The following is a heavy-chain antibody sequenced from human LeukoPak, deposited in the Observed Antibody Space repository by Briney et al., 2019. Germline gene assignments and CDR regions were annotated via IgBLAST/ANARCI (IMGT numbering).Heavy chain of an antibody. Sequence: SETLSLTCTVSGGSISSYCWSWIRQPPGKGLEWIGYIYYSGSTTYNPSLKSRLAISVDTSKNQFSLKLSSVTAADTAVYYCARNIYSDVFDMWGQGTMVTVSS. D-gene: IGHD2/OR15-2a*01. CDR1: GGSISSYC. V-gene: IGHV4-59*08. CDR2: IYYSGST. J-gene: IGHJ3*02. CDR3: ARNIYSDVFDM.